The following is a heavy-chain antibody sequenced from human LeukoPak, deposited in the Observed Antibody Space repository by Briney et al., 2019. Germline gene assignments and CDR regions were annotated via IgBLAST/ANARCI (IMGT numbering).Heavy chain of an antibody. Sequence: GASVKVSCKASGYTFTSYGISWVRQAPGQGLEWMGWISAYNGNTNYAQQLQGRITMTTDTSTSTAYMELRSLRSDDTAVYYCARDKASLGFFIGGSGVNWFDPWGQGTLVTVSS. CDR1: GYTFTSYG. D-gene: IGHD3-10*01. CDR3: ARDKASLGFFIGGSGVNWFDP. J-gene: IGHJ5*02. V-gene: IGHV1-18*01. CDR2: ISAYNGNT.